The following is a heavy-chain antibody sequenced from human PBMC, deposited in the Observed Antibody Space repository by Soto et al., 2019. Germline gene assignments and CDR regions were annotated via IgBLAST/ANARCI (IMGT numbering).Heavy chain of an antibody. CDR2: IFYSGTT. CDR3: ARDLWVEPELYYYGMDV. D-gene: IGHD1-1*01. V-gene: IGHV4-30-4*01. J-gene: IGHJ6*04. Sequence: SETLSLTCSVSGDSISSADYYWSWIRQTPGKGLEWIGHIFYSGTTYYNPSLKSRLTISVDTSKNHFSLRLTSVTAADTAVYYCARDLWVEPELYYYGMDVWGKGATVPVSS. CDR1: GDSISSADYY.